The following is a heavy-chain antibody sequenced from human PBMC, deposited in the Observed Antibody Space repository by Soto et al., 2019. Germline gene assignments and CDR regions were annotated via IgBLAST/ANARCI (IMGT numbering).Heavy chain of an antibody. J-gene: IGHJ3*02. CDR3: ARVERGTATTVVDAFDI. V-gene: IGHV4-34*01. D-gene: IGHD1-1*01. CDR2: MSHSGGT. Sequence: QEQLQQWGAGLLKPSETLSLTCAVYDGFVSSGNYYWSWIRQPPGKGLEWIGEMSHSGGTHFNPSLKSRVTISVDTSKNXFSLKMSSVTAADTALYYCARVERGTATTVVDAFDIWGPGTMVTVSS. CDR1: DGFVSSGNYY.